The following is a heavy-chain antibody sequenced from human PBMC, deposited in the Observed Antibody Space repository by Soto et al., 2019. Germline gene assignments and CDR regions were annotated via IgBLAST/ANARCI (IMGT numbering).Heavy chain of an antibody. CDR1: GFTFSSYA. J-gene: IGHJ6*02. D-gene: IGHD6-13*01. CDR2: ISYDGSNK. CDR3: ARDGPRGIAAAGNHYYGMDV. V-gene: IGHV3-30-3*01. Sequence: VGSLRLSCAASGFTFSSYAMHWVRQAPGKGLEWVAVISYDGSNKYYADSVKGRFTISRDNSKNTLYLQMNSLRAEDTAVYYCARDGPRGIAAAGNHYYGMDVWGQGTTVTVSS.